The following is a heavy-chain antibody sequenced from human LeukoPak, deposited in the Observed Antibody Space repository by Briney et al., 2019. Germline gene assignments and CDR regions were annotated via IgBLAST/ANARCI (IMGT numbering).Heavy chain of an antibody. CDR3: ARGYTGYSSSWYTY. D-gene: IGHD6-13*01. J-gene: IGHJ4*02. CDR1: GGSISSHF. Sequence: SETLSLTCTVSGGSISSHFWNWIRQSPGKGLEWIGYIYYSGSTNYNPSLKSRVTISVGTSKNQFSLKLSSVTAADTAVYYCARGYTGYSSSWYTYWGQGTLVTVSS. V-gene: IGHV4-59*11. CDR2: IYYSGST.